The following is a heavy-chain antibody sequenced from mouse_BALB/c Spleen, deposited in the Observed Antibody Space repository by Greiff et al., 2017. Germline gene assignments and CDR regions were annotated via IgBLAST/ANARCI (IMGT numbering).Heavy chain of an antibody. CDR1: GFSLTSYG. V-gene: IGHV2-9*02. D-gene: IGHD4-1*01. Sequence: VQRVESGPGLVAPSQSLSITCTVSGFSLTSYGVHWVRQPPGKGLEWLGVIWAGGSTNYNSALMSRLSISKDNSKSQVFLKMNSLQTDDTAMYYCARRANWDDAMDYWGQGTSVTVSS. J-gene: IGHJ4*01. CDR3: ARRANWDDAMDY. CDR2: IWAGGST.